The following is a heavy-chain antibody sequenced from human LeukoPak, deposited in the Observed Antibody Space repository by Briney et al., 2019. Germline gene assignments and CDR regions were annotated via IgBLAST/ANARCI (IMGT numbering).Heavy chain of an antibody. CDR1: GFTFSTYI. J-gene: IGHJ4*02. D-gene: IGHD5-24*01. Sequence: PGGSLRLSCTASGFTFSTYIMNWVRQAPGRGLEWVSYISGSSSSSDGGAMQYADSVKGRFTISRDNAKNSLYLQMNSLRAEDTAVYYCASPRDGYNPFDYWGQGTLVTVSS. CDR3: ASPRDGYNPFDY. CDR2: ISGSSSSSDGGAM. V-gene: IGHV3-48*04.